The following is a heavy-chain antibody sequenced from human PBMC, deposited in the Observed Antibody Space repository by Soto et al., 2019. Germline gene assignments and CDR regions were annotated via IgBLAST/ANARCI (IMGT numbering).Heavy chain of an antibody. CDR2: ISSSGTI. CDR3: ARDRKLVIPGNYYYYGMDV. Sequence: SETLSLTCSVSGGSIRDYFWTWVRQPPGKGLEWIGYISSSGTINYNSSLKSRVTISLDTSRNHFSLKLSPVTTADTAVYFCARDRKLVIPGNYYYYGMDVWGQGTTVTVSS. CDR1: GGSIRDYF. V-gene: IGHV4-59*01. D-gene: IGHD3-9*01. J-gene: IGHJ6*02.